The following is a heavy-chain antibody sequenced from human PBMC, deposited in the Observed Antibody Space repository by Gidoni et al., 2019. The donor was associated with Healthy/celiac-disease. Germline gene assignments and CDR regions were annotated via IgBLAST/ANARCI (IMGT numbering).Heavy chain of an antibody. CDR1: GRTFSSYA. CDR2: LIPIMGIA. J-gene: IGHJ4*02. V-gene: IGHV1-69*09. CDR3: ARAMTTVNKFDY. Sequence: QVQPVQSGAAVKKPVSSVKASCKASGRTFSSYAISWVRQAPGQGLEWMGRLIPIMGIANYAQKFQGRVTITADKSTSTADMELGSLRSKDTAVYYCARAMTTVNKFDYWGQGTLVTVSS. D-gene: IGHD4-17*01.